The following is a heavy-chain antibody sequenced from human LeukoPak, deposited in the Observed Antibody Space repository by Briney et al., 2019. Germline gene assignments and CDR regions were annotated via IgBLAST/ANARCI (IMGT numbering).Heavy chain of an antibody. Sequence: ASVKVSCKASVYTFTSYAMHWVRQAPGQRLEWMGWINAGNGDTKYSQKFQGRVTITRDTSASTAYMELSSLRSEDTAVYYCARGRYFDWLDYYYGMDVWGKGTTVTVSS. CDR2: INAGNGDT. V-gene: IGHV1-3*01. CDR3: ARGRYFDWLDYYYGMDV. D-gene: IGHD3-9*01. CDR1: VYTFTSYA. J-gene: IGHJ6*04.